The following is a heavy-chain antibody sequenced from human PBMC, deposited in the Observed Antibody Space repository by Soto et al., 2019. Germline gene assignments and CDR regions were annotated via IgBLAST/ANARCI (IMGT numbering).Heavy chain of an antibody. CDR1: GASISSHN. J-gene: IGHJ2*01. CDR2: INIGGAI. CDR3: ARDRGDYNSSWFWYISP. D-gene: IGHD3-22*01. Sequence: QVQLQESGPGLVKPSETLSLTCSVSGASISSHNWVWIRQPAGKGPEWVGRINIGGAINYSPSLKTRLTMSIDTSKNQCHLHWRSVTAADTAMYFCARDRGDYNSSWFWYISPWGPGTLVTVSS. V-gene: IGHV4-4*07.